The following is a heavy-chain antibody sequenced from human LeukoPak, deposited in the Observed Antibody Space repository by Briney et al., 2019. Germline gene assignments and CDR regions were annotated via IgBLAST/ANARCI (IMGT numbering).Heavy chain of an antibody. V-gene: IGHV3-9*03. Sequence: GGSLRLSCAASGFTFTTYWMNWVRQAPGKGLEWVSGISWNSGSIGYADSVKGRFTISRDNAKNSLYLQMNSLRAEDMALYYCAKGTSSGWYGRGWAFEYWGQGTLVTVSS. J-gene: IGHJ4*02. D-gene: IGHD6-19*01. CDR1: GFTFTTYW. CDR3: AKGTSSGWYGRGWAFEY. CDR2: ISWNSGSI.